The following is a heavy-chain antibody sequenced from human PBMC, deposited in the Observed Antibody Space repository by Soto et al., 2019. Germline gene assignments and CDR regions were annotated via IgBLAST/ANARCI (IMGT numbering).Heavy chain of an antibody. D-gene: IGHD7-27*01. CDR1: GFTFSSYE. Sequence: EVQLVESGGGLVQPGGSLRLSCAASGFTFSSYEMNWVRQAPGKGLEWVSYISSSGSTIYYADSVKGRFTISRDNAKNSLYLQMNSLRAEDTAVYYCVKRGRNWGAFDFWGQGTTVVVSS. CDR2: ISSSGSTI. CDR3: VKRGRNWGAFDF. J-gene: IGHJ3*01. V-gene: IGHV3-48*03.